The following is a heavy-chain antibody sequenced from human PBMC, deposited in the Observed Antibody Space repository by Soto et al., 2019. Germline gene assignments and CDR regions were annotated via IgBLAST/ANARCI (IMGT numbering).Heavy chain of an antibody. CDR2: IYYDGST. V-gene: IGHV4-39*02. J-gene: IGHJ3*01. CDR1: GGSITTSSYN. Sequence: QLQLQESGPGLVKPSETLSLTCSVSGGSITTSSYNWDWIRQPPGKGLEWIGTIYYDGSTSYNSSLKSQVPISVDTSKNHFALKVNSVTAADTAVYYCARFYGDAFDVWGRGTVVTVSS. CDR3: ARFYGDAFDV. D-gene: IGHD3-10*01.